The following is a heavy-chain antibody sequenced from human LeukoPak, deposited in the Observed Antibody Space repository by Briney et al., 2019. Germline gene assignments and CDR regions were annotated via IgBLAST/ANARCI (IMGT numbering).Heavy chain of an antibody. D-gene: IGHD5-24*01. CDR1: GFTVNNKY. CDR3: ARGRRWLQPLDY. J-gene: IGHJ4*02. V-gene: IGHV3-7*04. Sequence: GGSLRLSCAASGFTVNNKYMTWVRQAPGKGLEWVANIKEDGGELNYVDSVKGRFTISRDNAKQSLFLQMNSLRVEDLGVYYCARGRRWLQPLDYWGQGTLVTVSS. CDR2: IKEDGGEL.